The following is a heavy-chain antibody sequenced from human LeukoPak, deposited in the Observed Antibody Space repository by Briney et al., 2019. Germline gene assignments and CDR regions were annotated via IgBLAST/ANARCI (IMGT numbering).Heavy chain of an antibody. V-gene: IGHV3-30*03. CDR3: AQNTAHDY. CDR1: GFTFSSYG. CDR2: ISYDGSNK. Sequence: PGGSLRLSCAASGFTFSSYGMHWVRQAPGKGLEWVAVISYDGSNKYYADSVKGRFTISRDNSKNTLYLQMNSLRAEDTAVYYCAQNTAHDYWGQGTLVTVSS. J-gene: IGHJ4*02. D-gene: IGHD5-18*01.